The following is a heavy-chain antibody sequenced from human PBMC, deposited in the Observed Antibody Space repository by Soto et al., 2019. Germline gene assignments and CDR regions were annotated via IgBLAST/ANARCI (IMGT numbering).Heavy chain of an antibody. J-gene: IGHJ4*02. Sequence: QVQLVESGGGLVQPGGSLRLSCAASGFIFSDYYMSWIRQAPGKGLEWVSYISSSSSYTNYADSVKGRFTISRDNAKNSLSLQMNSLRAEDTAVYYCARVTFGSFYQDSWGQGTLVTVSS. D-gene: IGHD3-16*01. CDR2: ISSSSSYT. CDR3: ARVTFGSFYQDS. CDR1: GFIFSDYY. V-gene: IGHV3-11*06.